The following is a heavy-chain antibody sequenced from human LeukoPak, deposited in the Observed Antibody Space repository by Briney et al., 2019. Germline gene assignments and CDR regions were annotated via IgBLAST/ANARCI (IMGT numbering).Heavy chain of an antibody. V-gene: IGHV4-39*01. CDR2: IYFSGNP. J-gene: IGHJ4*02. Sequence: SETLSLTCTVSGGSISSSSYYWGWIRQPPGKGLEWIGSIYFSGNPYYNPSLNSRVTISVDTSKNQFSLNMRSVTAADTAVYYCARLGSGYPTPDYWGQGTLVTVSS. CDR1: GGSISSSSYY. D-gene: IGHD6-19*01. CDR3: ARLGSGYPTPDY.